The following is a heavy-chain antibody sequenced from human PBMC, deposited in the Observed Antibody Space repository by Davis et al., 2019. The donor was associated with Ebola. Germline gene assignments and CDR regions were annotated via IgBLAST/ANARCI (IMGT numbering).Heavy chain of an antibody. CDR3: ARSVFYDSTGYYVHWYYDL. J-gene: IGHJ2*01. V-gene: IGHV4-59*11. CDR2: SYYGGRT. CDR1: SGSIRTHY. D-gene: IGHD3-22*01. Sequence: MPGGSLRLSCTVSSGSIRTHYWSWIRQSPGKGLEWIGYSYYGGRTDYNPSLRSRAFISVDTSKNHFSLTLSSVTAAETAIYYCARSVFYDSTGYYVHWYYDLWGRGTLVTVSS.